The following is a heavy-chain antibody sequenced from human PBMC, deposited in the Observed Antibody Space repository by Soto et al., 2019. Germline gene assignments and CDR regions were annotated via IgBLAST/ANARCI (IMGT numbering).Heavy chain of an antibody. CDR2: IYYSGST. CDR1: GGSISSSSYY. D-gene: IGHD3-10*01. CDR3: ARGDGDYYGSGSYYNPPDY. Sequence: SETLSLTCTVSGGSISSSSYYWGWIRQPPGKGLEWIGSIYYSGSTYYNPSLKSRVTISVDTSKNQFSLKLSSVTAADTAVYYCARGDGDYYGSGSYYNPPDYWGQGTLVTVSS. V-gene: IGHV4-39*01. J-gene: IGHJ4*02.